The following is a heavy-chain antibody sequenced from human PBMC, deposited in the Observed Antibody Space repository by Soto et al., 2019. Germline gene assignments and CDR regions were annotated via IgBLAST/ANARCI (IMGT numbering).Heavy chain of an antibody. Sequence: QVQLQESGPGLVRPSGTVSLTCAVSGVSISSDNWWSWVRQPPGKALEWIGEIHHSGSTNYNPSLTSGVTMSVVPSRDLFSLTLNSVTAADTAIFFCARDQGNDPGDRGQGTLVCVSS. V-gene: IGHV4-4*02. CDR3: ARDQGNDPGD. CDR2: IHHSGST. D-gene: IGHD1-1*01. J-gene: IGHJ4*02. CDR1: GVSISSDNW.